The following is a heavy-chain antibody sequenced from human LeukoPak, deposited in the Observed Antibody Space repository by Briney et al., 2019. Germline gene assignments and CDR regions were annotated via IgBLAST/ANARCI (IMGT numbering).Heavy chain of an antibody. J-gene: IGHJ4*02. CDR1: GYTFSTYG. CDR2: ISAYNGNT. Sequence: ASVKVSCKASGYTFSTYGISWVRQAPGQGLEWMGWISAYNGNTNYAQKLQGRVTMTTDTSTSTAYMELRSLRSDDTAVYYCARDHPLVQRSNTPAEYFDYWGQGTLVTVSS. V-gene: IGHV1-18*01. CDR3: ARDHPLVQRSNTPAEYFDY. D-gene: IGHD6-6*01.